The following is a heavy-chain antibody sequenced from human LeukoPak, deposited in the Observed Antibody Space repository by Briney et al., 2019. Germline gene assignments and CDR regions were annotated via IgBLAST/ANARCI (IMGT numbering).Heavy chain of an antibody. Sequence: GESLQISCKGSGYRFTSYWIGWVRQMPGKGLEWMGIIYPGDSDTRYSPSFQGQVTISADKSISTAYLQWSSLKASDTAMYYCARRYSGYDYEGNYYYYYMDVWGKGTTVTVSS. CDR1: GYRFTSYW. V-gene: IGHV5-51*01. CDR2: IYPGDSDT. CDR3: ARRYSGYDYEGNYYYYYMDV. J-gene: IGHJ6*03. D-gene: IGHD5-12*01.